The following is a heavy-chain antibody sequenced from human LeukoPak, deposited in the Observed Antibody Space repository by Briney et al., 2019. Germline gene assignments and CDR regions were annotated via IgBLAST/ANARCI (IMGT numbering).Heavy chain of an antibody. CDR2: MNPNSGNT. J-gene: IGHJ4*02. D-gene: IGHD3-22*01. V-gene: IGHV1-8*03. Sequence: ASVKVSCKASGYTFTSYDINWVRQATGQGLEWMGWMNPNSGNTGYAQKFQGRVTITRNTSISTAYMELSSLRAEDTAVYYCARPVSLLYDSSGRADYWGQGTLVTVSS. CDR1: GYTFTSYD. CDR3: ARPVSLLYDSSGRADY.